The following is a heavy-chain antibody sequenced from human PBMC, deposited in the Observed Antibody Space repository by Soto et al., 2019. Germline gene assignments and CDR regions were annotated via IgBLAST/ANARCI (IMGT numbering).Heavy chain of an antibody. CDR2: IYPSDSDT. V-gene: IGHV5-51*01. CDR1: GYDFSTLW. CDR3: ARLWNHFFDV. Sequence: GESLKISGKGSGYDFSTLWIGWVRQMPGKGLEWVGFIYPSDSDTRYSPSFQGQVTISADRSTSTAYLQWSSLKASDTAMYYCARLWNHFFDVWGQGSLVTVSS. D-gene: IGHD1-1*01. J-gene: IGHJ4*02.